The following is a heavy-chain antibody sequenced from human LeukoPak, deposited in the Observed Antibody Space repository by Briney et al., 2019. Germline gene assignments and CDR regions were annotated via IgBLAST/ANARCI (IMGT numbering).Heavy chain of an antibody. CDR2: VYYRGAT. D-gene: IGHD3-10*01. J-gene: IGHJ4*02. V-gene: IGHV4-59*01. CDR1: GDSITSCY. Sequence: SETLSLTCTVSGDSITSCYWNWIRQPPGKGLEWIGYVYYRGATNYNPSLKTRVTTSIDTSKKQFSLKLSSVTAADTAVYFCAGVFSGRRPFELWGKGTLVTVSS. CDR3: AGVFSGRRPFEL.